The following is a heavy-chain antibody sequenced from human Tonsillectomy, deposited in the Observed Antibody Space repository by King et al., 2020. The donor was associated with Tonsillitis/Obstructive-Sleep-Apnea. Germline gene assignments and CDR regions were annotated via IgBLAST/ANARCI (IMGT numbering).Heavy chain of an antibody. CDR2: ISYDGSNK. CDR3: ARARTGTTDLDAFDI. J-gene: IGHJ3*02. Sequence: VQLVESGGGVVQPGRSLRLSCAASGFTFSSYAMHWVRQAPGKGLEWVAVISYDGSNKYYADSVKGRFTISRDNSKNTLYLQMNSLRAEDTAVYYCARARTGTTDLDAFDIWGQGTMVTVSS. CDR1: GFTFSSYA. D-gene: IGHD1-1*01. V-gene: IGHV3-30*01.